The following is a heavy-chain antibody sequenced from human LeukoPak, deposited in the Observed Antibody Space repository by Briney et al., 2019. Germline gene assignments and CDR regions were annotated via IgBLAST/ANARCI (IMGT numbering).Heavy chain of an antibody. CDR3: TRRSRGYLSPEHYYYYMDV. Sequence: GGSLRLSCEGTGFSFGIYWMSWVRQASGKGLEWVGRIRSKANSYATAYAASVKGRFTISRDDPKNTAYLQMNSLKTEDTAVYYCTRRSRGYLSPEHYYYYMDVWGKGTTVTVSS. CDR2: IRSKANSYAT. J-gene: IGHJ6*03. V-gene: IGHV3-73*01. CDR1: GFSFGIYW. D-gene: IGHD6-13*01.